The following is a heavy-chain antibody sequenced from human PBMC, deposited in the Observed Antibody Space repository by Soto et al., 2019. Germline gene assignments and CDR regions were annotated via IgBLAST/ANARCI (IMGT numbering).Heavy chain of an antibody. CDR3: TRGYSGIDIYAFDI. J-gene: IGHJ3*02. Sequence: VQLVESGGGLVQPGGSLSLSCAASGSTFSDHYMDWVRQAPGKGLEWVGRSGNRANSDTTEYGSSVKGRFTISRDDSKNSMYLQMNSLKTEDTAVYYCTRGYSGIDIYAFDIWGQGTLVTVSA. V-gene: IGHV3-72*01. D-gene: IGHD1-26*01. CDR1: GSTFSDHY. CDR2: SGNRANSDTT.